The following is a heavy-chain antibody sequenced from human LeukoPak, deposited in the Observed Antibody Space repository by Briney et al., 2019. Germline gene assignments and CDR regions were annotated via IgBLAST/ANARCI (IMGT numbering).Heavy chain of an antibody. J-gene: IGHJ4*02. Sequence: GGSLRLSCAASGFTFSSYGMHWVRQAPGKGLEWVAVISYDGSNKYYADSVKGRFTISRDNSKNTLYLQMNSLRAEDTAVYYCAREVGYYYDSSGYNYWGQGTLVTVSS. CDR3: AREVGYYYDSSGYNY. V-gene: IGHV3-30*03. D-gene: IGHD3-22*01. CDR1: GFTFSSYG. CDR2: ISYDGSNK.